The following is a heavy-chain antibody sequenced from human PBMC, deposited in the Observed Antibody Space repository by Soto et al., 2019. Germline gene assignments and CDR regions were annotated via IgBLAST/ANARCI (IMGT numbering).Heavy chain of an antibody. J-gene: IGHJ4*02. V-gene: IGHV3-9*01. Sequence: EVQLVESGGGLVQPGRFLRLSCAASGFTFDDYAMHWVRQAPGKGLEWVSGISWNGGSKGYADSVKGRFTISRDNAKNSLYLQMNSLRAEDTALYYCAKALGGVVTAVDYWGQGTLVTVSS. D-gene: IGHD2-15*01. CDR2: ISWNGGSK. CDR1: GFTFDDYA. CDR3: AKALGGVVTAVDY.